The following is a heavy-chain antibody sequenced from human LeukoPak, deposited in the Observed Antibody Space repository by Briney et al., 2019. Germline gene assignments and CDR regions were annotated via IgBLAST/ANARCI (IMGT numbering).Heavy chain of an antibody. CDR3: ARDERYDFWSGYLYYFDY. D-gene: IGHD3-3*01. CDR2: ISSSSSYI. Sequence: GGSLRLSCAASGFTFSSYTMNWVRQTPGKGLEWVSSISSSSSYIYYADSVKGRFTISRDNAKNSLYLQMNSLRAEDTAVYYCARDERYDFWSGYLYYFDYWGQGALVTVSS. V-gene: IGHV3-21*01. CDR1: GFTFSSYT. J-gene: IGHJ4*02.